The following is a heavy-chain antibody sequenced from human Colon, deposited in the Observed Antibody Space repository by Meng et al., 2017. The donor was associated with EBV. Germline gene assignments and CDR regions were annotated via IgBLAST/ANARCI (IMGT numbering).Heavy chain of an antibody. CDR2: IYYTGST. CDR3: ARNYYFNY. Sequence: QVRLPVARPVRGEPSQTLALTCSVSGGSLNSCDYYWSWIRQTPGKGLEWIGYIYYTGSTYYNPSLKSRVTISMDTSKNQFSLRLSSVTAADTAVYYCARNYYFNYWGQGTLVTVSS. J-gene: IGHJ4*02. V-gene: IGHV4-30-4*01. CDR1: GGSLNSCDYY.